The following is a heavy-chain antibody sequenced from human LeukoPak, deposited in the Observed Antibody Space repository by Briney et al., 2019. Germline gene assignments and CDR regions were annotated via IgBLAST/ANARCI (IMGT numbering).Heavy chain of an antibody. J-gene: IGHJ4*02. CDR3: TTDVPYYYDRSPTINDY. Sequence: GGSLRLSCGASGFTFSTYGMQWVRQAPGKGLEWVAVIWYDGSNKYYADSVKGRFTVSRDNSKNTLYLQMNSLKTEDTAVYYCTTDVPYYYDRSPTINDYWGQGTLVTVSS. CDR2: IWYDGSNK. CDR1: GFTFSTYG. D-gene: IGHD3-22*01. V-gene: IGHV3-33*01.